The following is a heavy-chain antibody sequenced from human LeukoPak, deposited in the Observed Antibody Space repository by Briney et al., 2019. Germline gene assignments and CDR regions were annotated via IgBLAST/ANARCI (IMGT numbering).Heavy chain of an antibody. CDR1: GYTFTGYY. V-gene: IGHV1-2*06. J-gene: IGHJ4*02. D-gene: IGHD3-22*01. CDR3: ARGDMIVVVSDLDY. Sequence: ASVKVSCKASGYTFTGYYMHWVRRAPGQGLEWMGRINPNSGGTNYAQKFQGRVTMTRDTSISTAYMELSRLRSDDTAVYYCARGDMIVVVSDLDYWGQGTLLTVSS. CDR2: INPNSGGT.